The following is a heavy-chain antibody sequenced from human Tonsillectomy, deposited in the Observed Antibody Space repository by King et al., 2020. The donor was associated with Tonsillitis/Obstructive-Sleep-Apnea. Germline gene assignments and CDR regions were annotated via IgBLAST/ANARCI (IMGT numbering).Heavy chain of an antibody. CDR2: SYYSGST. Sequence: LQLQESGPGLVKPSETLSLTCTVSGGSISSFYWSWIRPPPGKGLEWIGYSYYSGSTNYNPSLKSRVTISVDTSKNQFSLKLSSVTAADTAVYYCARRNYYDSSGYYLVAFDIWGQGTMVTVSS. V-gene: IGHV4-59*01. CDR3: ARRNYYDSSGYYLVAFDI. CDR1: GGSISSFY. D-gene: IGHD3-22*01. J-gene: IGHJ3*02.